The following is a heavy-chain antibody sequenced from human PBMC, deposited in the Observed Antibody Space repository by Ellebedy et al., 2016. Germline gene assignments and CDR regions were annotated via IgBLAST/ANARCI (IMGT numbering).Heavy chain of an antibody. CDR2: LYSSGSST. V-gene: IGHV4-30-4*01. D-gene: IGHD3-16*01. CDR3: ASGVRGGLFES. J-gene: IGHJ4*02. Sequence: SETLSLTCSVSGGSLNSDDYYWSWIRQPPGRGLEWIGHLYSSGSSTSYSPSLGSRVSISADTSKKEFSLHVTSVSAADTAVYYCASGVRGGLFESWGQGTLVIVSS. CDR1: GGSLNSDDYY.